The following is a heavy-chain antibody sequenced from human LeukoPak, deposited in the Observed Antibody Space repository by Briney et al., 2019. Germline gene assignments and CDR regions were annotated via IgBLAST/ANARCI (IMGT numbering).Heavy chain of an antibody. D-gene: IGHD6-19*01. CDR1: GFTFSSYA. J-gene: IGHJ4*02. V-gene: IGHV3-23*01. Sequence: GGSLRLSCAASGFTFSSYAMSWVRQAPGKGLEWVSAISGSGGSTYYADSVKGRFTISRDNSKNTLYLQMNSLRAEDTAVYYCAKDHLRIAVAGTTLDYWGQGTLVTVSS. CDR3: AKDHLRIAVAGTTLDY. CDR2: ISGSGGST.